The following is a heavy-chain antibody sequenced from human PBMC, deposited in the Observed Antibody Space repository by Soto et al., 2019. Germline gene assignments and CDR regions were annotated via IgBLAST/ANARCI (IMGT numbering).Heavy chain of an antibody. CDR1: GGTFSSYA. Sequence: SVKVSCKASGGTFSSYAISWVRQAPGQGLEWMGGIIPIFGTANYAQKFQGRVTITADESTSTAYMELCSLRSEDTAVYYCARGRPDYDFWSGHYYGMDVWGQGTTVTVSS. D-gene: IGHD3-3*01. V-gene: IGHV1-69*13. CDR3: ARGRPDYDFWSGHYYGMDV. J-gene: IGHJ6*02. CDR2: IIPIFGTA.